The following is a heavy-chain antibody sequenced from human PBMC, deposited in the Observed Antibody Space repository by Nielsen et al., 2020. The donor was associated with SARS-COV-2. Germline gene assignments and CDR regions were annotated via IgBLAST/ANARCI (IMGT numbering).Heavy chain of an antibody. D-gene: IGHD4-11*01. Sequence: VRQAPGKGLEWVAVISYDGSNKYYADSVKGRFTISRDNSKSTLYLQMNSLRAEDTAVYYCAKDRSPYTVTADFDYWGQGTLVTVSS. CDR3: AKDRSPYTVTADFDY. V-gene: IGHV3-30*18. J-gene: IGHJ4*02. CDR2: ISYDGSNK.